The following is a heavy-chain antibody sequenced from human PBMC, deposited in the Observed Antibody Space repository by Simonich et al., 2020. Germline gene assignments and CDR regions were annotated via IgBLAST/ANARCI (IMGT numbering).Heavy chain of an antibody. J-gene: IGHJ6*03. CDR3: ARDGLGTAYYYYMDV. D-gene: IGHD7-27*01. CDR1: GFTFSSYW. Sequence: EVQLVESGGGFVQPGGSLRLSCAASGFTFSSYWMSWVRQAPGKGLEWVANIKQDGSEKYYVDSVKGRFTIARDNAKNSLYLQMNSLRAEDTAVYYCARDGLGTAYYYYMDVWGKGTTVTASS. CDR2: IKQDGSEK. V-gene: IGHV3-7*01.